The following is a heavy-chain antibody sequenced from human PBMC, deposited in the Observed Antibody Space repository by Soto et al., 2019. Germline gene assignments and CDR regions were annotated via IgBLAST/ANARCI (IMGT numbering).Heavy chain of an antibody. Sequence: SQTLSLTCAISGDSVSSNSAAWNWFRQSPSRGLEWLGRAYYRSQWSFDYALSVKSRITINPDTSKNQFSLQLTSVTPEDTAVYYCARGWGLNYWGQGSLVTVSS. D-gene: IGHD3-10*01. CDR3: ARGWGLNY. CDR1: GDSVSSNSAA. J-gene: IGHJ4*02. V-gene: IGHV6-1*01. CDR2: AYYRSQWSF.